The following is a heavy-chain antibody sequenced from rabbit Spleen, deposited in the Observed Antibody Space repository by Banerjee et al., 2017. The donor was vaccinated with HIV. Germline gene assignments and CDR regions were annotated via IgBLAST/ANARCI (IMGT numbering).Heavy chain of an antibody. V-gene: IGHV1S7*01. CDR1: GIDFTNYY. CDR3: ARAIVPWLGLTRLDL. Sequence: QLTETGGGLVPPGGSLTLSCKASGIDFTNYYISWVRQAPGKGLEWIGIIYAGKGSTDYASWVNGRFTISSDNAQSTVDLKMTSLTAADTATYFCARAIVPWLGLTRLDLWGQGTLVTVS. CDR2: IYAGKGST. D-gene: IGHD4-1*01. J-gene: IGHJ3*01.